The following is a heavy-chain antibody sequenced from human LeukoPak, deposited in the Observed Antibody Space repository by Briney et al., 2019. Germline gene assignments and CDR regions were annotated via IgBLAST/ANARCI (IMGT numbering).Heavy chain of an antibody. Sequence: GASVKVSCKASGYTFTGYYMHWVRQAPGQGLEWMGWINPNSGGTNYAQKLQGRVTMTTDTSTSTAYMELRSLRSDDTAVYYCARWGAAHSTEIDAFDIWGQGAMVTVSS. CDR3: ARWGAAHSTEIDAFDI. V-gene: IGHV1-2*02. J-gene: IGHJ3*02. CDR1: GYTFTGYY. D-gene: IGHD2-21*02. CDR2: INPNSGGT.